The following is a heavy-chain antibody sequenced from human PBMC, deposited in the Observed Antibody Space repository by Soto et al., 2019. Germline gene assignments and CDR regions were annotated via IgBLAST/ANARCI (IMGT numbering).Heavy chain of an antibody. CDR1: GFTFSSYG. J-gene: IGHJ4*02. Sequence: QVQLVESGGCVVQPGRSLRLSCAASGFTFSSYGMHWVRQAPGKGLEWVAVISYDGSNKYYADSVKGRFTISRDNSKNTLYLQMNSLRAEDTAVYYCAKDGGEMATIAYFDYWGQGTLVTVSS. D-gene: IGHD5-12*01. CDR2: ISYDGSNK. V-gene: IGHV3-30*18. CDR3: AKDGGEMATIAYFDY.